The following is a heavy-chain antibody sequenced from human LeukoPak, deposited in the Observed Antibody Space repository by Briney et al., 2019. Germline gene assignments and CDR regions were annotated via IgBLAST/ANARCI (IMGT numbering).Heavy chain of an antibody. CDR3: LKLFDY. Sequence: GGSLRLSCSASGFTFTDYYMSWILQAPGKGLEWVSYISPSGTVIYYGDSVKGRFTISRDNAKNSLYLQMNSLRAEDTAVYYCLKLFDYWGQGTLVTVSS. V-gene: IGHV3-11*04. CDR1: GFTFTDYY. D-gene: IGHD5-24*01. J-gene: IGHJ4*02. CDR2: ISPSGTVI.